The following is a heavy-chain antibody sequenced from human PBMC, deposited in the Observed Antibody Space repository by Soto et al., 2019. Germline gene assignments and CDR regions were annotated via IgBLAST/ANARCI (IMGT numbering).Heavy chain of an antibody. CDR1: GFTFSSYG. J-gene: IGHJ2*01. CDR2: ISYDGSNK. D-gene: IGHD4-17*01. V-gene: IGHV3-30*18. Sequence: QVQLVESGGGVVQPGRSLRLSCAASGFTFSSYGMHWVRQAPGKGLEWVAVISYDGSNKYYADSVKGRFTISRDNSKNTLYLQMNSLRAEDTAVYYCAEDPGDYEVYFDLWGRGTLVTVSS. CDR3: AEDPGDYEVYFDL.